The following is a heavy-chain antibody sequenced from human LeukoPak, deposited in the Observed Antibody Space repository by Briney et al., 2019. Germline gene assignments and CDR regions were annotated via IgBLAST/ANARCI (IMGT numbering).Heavy chain of an antibody. Sequence: ASVKVSCKASGYTFTGYYMHWVRQAPGQGLEWMGWINPNSGGTNYAQRFQGRVTMTRDTSISTAYMELSRLRSDDTAVYYCARDPYCNNGVCYTGYYYGMDVWGKGTTVTVSS. D-gene: IGHD2-8*01. J-gene: IGHJ6*04. CDR2: INPNSGGT. V-gene: IGHV1-2*02. CDR1: GYTFTGYY. CDR3: ARDPYCNNGVCYTGYYYGMDV.